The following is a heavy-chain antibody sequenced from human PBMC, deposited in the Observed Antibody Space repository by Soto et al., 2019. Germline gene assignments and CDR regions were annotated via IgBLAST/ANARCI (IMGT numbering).Heavy chain of an antibody. CDR3: ARLKYSSVVRTFDY. D-gene: IGHD6-19*01. J-gene: IGHJ4*02. Sequence: PSETLSLTCTVSGGSISSGGYYWSWIRQHPGKGLEWIGYIYYSGSTYHNPSLKSRVTISVDTSKNQFSLKLSSVTAADTAVYYCARLKYSSVVRTFDYWGQGTLVTVSS. CDR1: GGSISSGGYY. CDR2: IYYSGST. V-gene: IGHV4-31*03.